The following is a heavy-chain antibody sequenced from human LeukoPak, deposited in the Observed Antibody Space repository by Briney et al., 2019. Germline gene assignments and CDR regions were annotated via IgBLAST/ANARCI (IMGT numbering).Heavy chain of an antibody. CDR1: GFSLTTSGVG. V-gene: IGHV2-5*02. CDR3: TRAYYYGSGSHYYFDY. J-gene: IGHJ4*02. D-gene: IGHD3-10*01. CDR2: IYWEDDE. Sequence: SGPTLVKPTQTLTLTCTFSGFSLTTSGVGVGWIRQPPGKALEWLALIYWEDDERYSPSLKSRLTITKDTSKNQVVLTMTKMYPVDTVTYYCTRAYYYGSGSHYYFDYWGQGTLVTVSS.